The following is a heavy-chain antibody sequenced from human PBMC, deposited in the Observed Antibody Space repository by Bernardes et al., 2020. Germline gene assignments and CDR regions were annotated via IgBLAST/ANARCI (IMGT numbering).Heavy chain of an antibody. J-gene: IGHJ6*02. CDR2: INHRGAT. CDR1: GESFNGYY. Sequence: SETLSLTCAVDGESFNGYYWNWVRQPPGKGLEWIGEINHRGATIYNPSLKRRVAISVDTSKKQLSLKVTSVTAADTAVYYCATFRSSLYYYTMDVWGQGTTVTVSS. CDR3: ATFRSSLYYYTMDV. D-gene: IGHD3-10*01. V-gene: IGHV4-34*01.